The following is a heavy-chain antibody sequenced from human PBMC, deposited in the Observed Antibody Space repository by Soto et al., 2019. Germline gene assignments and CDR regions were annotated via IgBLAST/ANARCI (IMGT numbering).Heavy chain of an antibody. CDR3: ARGREFCTKGVGNMNYYYYYWGV. Sequence: ASVKVSCKASGYTFTSYDINWVRQATGQGLEWMGWMNPNSGNTGYAQKFQGRVTMTRNTSISTAYMELSSLRSEDTAVYYCARGREFCTKGVGNMNYYYYYWGVWGKGPRATVP. J-gene: IGHJ6*03. V-gene: IGHV1-8*01. CDR2: MNPNSGNT. D-gene: IGHD2-8*01. CDR1: GYTFTSYD.